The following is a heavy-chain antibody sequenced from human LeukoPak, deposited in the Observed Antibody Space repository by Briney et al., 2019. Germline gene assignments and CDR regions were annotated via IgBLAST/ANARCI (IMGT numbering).Heavy chain of an antibody. D-gene: IGHD5-12*01. V-gene: IGHV4-31*03. CDR2: IYYSGST. CDR1: GGSISSGGYY. CDR3: ARAVDRVATILFDY. Sequence: SETLSLTCTVSGGSISSGGYYWSWIREHPGKGLEWIGYIYYSGSTYYNPSLKSRVAISVDASKNQYSLKLSSVTAADTAVYYCARAVDRVATILFDYWGQGTLVTVS. J-gene: IGHJ4*02.